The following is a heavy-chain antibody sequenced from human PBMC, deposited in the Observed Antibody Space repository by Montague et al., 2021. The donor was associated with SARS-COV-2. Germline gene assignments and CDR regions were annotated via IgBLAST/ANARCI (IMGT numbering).Heavy chain of an antibody. J-gene: IGHJ1*01. CDR3: AREGYCSSTNCYRPEYFQY. CDR2: ISSSGSPK. V-gene: IGHV3-48*03. D-gene: IGHD2-2*01. CDR1: GFTFSSHE. Sequence: SLRLSCAASGFTFSSHEMNWVRQAPGKGPEWIAYISSSGSPKYYADSVKGRFTISRDNAKNSLCLQMNSLRAEDTAIYYCAREGYCSSTNCYRPEYFQYWGQGSLVSVSS.